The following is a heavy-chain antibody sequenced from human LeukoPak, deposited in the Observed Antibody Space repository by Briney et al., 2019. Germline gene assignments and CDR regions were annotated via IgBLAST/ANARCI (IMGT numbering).Heavy chain of an antibody. J-gene: IGHJ3*02. CDR3: ARGWWDIVVVVAATDAFDI. D-gene: IGHD2-15*01. CDR1: GFTVSSNY. CDR2: IYSGGST. V-gene: IGHV3-66*01. Sequence: GGSLRLSCAASGFTVSSNYMSWVRQAPGKGLEWVSVIYSGGSTYYADSVKGRFTISRDNSKNTLYLQMNSLRAEDTAVYYCARGWWDIVVVVAATDAFDIRGQGTMVTVSS.